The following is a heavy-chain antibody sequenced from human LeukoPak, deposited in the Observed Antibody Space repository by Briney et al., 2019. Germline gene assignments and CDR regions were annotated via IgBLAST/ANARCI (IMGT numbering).Heavy chain of an antibody. D-gene: IGHD1-26*01. CDR2: ISSSSSTI. Sequence: QPGGSLRLSCAASGFTFSSYSMNWVRQAPGKGLEWVSYISSSSSTIYYADSVEGRFTISRDNAKNSLYLQMNSLRAEDTAVYYCASGGEPRWDWGQGTLVTVSS. V-gene: IGHV3-48*01. J-gene: IGHJ4*02. CDR1: GFTFSSYS. CDR3: ASGGEPRWD.